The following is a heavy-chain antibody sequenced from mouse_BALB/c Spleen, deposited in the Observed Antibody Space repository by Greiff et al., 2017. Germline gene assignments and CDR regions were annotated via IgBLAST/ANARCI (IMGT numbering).Heavy chain of an antibody. CDR3: ARSYYRYDEGGYFDY. CDR1: GYTFTSYW. J-gene: IGHJ2*01. CDR2: INPSTGYT. Sequence: QVQLQQSGAELAKPGASVKMSCKASGYTFTSYWMHWVKQRPGQGLEWIGYINPSTGYTEYNQKFKDKATLTADKSSSTAYMQLSSLTSEDSAVYYCARSYYRYDEGGYFDYWGQGTTLTVSS. D-gene: IGHD2-14*01. V-gene: IGHV1-7*01.